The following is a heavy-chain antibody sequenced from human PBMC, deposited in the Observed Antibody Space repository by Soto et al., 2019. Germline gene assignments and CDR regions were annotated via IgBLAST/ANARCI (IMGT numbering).Heavy chain of an antibody. V-gene: IGHV4-31*03. CDR1: GGSISSGGYY. J-gene: IGHJ5*02. D-gene: IGHD3-3*01. Sequence: SETLSLTCTVSGGSISSGGYYWSWIRQHPGKGLEWIGYIYYSGSTYYNPSLKSRVTISVDTSKNQFSLKLSSVTAADTAVYYCARVTTIFGVVTPPWFDPWGQGTLVTVSS. CDR2: IYYSGST. CDR3: ARVTTIFGVVTPPWFDP.